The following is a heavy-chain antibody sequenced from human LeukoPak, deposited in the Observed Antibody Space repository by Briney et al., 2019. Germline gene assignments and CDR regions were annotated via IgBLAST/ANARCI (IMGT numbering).Heavy chain of an antibody. CDR2: IKQDGSEK. CDR1: GFTFSSYW. V-gene: IGHV3-7*01. Sequence: GGSLRLSCAASGFTFSSYWMSWVRQAPGKGLEWVANIKQDGSEKYYVDSVKGRFTISRDNAKNSLYLQMNSLRAEDTAVYYCAREHERSKPLKSVAVVPAARGYNWFNPWGQGTLVTVSS. D-gene: IGHD2-2*01. CDR3: AREHERSKPLKSVAVVPAARGYNWFNP. J-gene: IGHJ5*02.